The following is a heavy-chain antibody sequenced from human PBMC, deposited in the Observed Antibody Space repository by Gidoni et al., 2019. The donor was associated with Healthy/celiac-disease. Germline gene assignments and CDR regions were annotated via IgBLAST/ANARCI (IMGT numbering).Heavy chain of an antibody. D-gene: IGHD6-19*01. V-gene: IGHV3-64D*08. Sequence: EVQLLESGGGLVQPGGSLRLSCSASGFTFLSYAMHWVRQAPGKGLEYVSAISSNGGSTYYADSVKGRFTISRDNSKNTLYLQMSSLRAEDTAVYYCVKPVRQWLVWGDFDYWGQGTLVTVSS. CDR3: VKPVRQWLVWGDFDY. CDR1: GFTFLSYA. J-gene: IGHJ4*02. CDR2: ISSNGGST.